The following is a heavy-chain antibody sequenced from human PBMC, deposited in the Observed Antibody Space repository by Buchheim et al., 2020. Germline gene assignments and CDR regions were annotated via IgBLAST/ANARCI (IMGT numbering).Heavy chain of an antibody. CDR2: IHYSGST. Sequence: QVQLQESGPGLVKPSETLSLTCTVSGGSISTYYWNWIRQPPGKGLEWIGYIHYSGSTTYNPSLNSRVTISVDTSKNQFSLKLISVTAADTAVYYCARAERYNYGVKWFVPWGQGTL. D-gene: IGHD5-18*01. V-gene: IGHV4-59*01. CDR3: ARAERYNYGVKWFVP. CDR1: GGSISTYY. J-gene: IGHJ5*02.